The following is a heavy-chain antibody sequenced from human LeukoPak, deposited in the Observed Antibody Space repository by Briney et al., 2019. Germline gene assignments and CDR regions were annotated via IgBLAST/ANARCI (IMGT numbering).Heavy chain of an antibody. Sequence: GGSLRLSCAASGFTFSNYRMSWVRQAPGKGLEWVANINKDGSERNYVDSVKGRFTISRDNAKNSLYLQMNSLRAEDTALYYCARDDDWNYEDYWGQGTLVTVSS. CDR2: INKDGSER. J-gene: IGHJ4*02. CDR1: GFTFSNYR. V-gene: IGHV3-7*01. D-gene: IGHD1-7*01. CDR3: ARDDDWNYEDY.